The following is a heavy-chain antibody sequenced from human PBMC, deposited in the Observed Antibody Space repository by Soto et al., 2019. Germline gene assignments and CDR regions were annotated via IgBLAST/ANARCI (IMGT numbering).Heavy chain of an antibody. CDR2: IYYSGST. CDR1: GGSISSYY. V-gene: IGHV4-59*01. Sequence: QVQLQESGPGLVKPSETLSLTCTVSGGSISSYYWSWIRQPPGKGLEWIGYIYYSGSTNYNPSLKSRVTISVDTPTNQFSLKLSSVTAADTAVYYCASALGVGGRKGIDYWGQGTLVNVSS. CDR3: ASALGVGGRKGIDY. J-gene: IGHJ4*02. D-gene: IGHD3-16*01.